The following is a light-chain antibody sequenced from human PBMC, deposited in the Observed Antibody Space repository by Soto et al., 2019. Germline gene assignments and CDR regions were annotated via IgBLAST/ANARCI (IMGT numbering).Light chain of an antibody. CDR3: SSYTVSTALVL. V-gene: IGLV2-14*01. J-gene: IGLJ3*02. Sequence: QSALTQPASVSGSPGQSITISCTGTSSDVGGYNFVSWYQQHPGKPPKLIIYAVNNRPSGVSDRFSASTSGNTASLTISGLHAEDEADYYCSSYTVSTALVLFGGGTKVTVL. CDR1: SSDVGGYNF. CDR2: AVN.